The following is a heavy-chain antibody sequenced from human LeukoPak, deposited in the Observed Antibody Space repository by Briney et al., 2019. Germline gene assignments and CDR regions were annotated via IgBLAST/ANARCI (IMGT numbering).Heavy chain of an antibody. Sequence: PGGSLRLSCAASGFTVSSTHMVWGRQAPGKGLEGVSVTYTGGNSYYAGSVKGRFIISRDISKNTLYLQMKSLRAEDSPLYYCARVGRGSAAVVATRSFDIWGQGTMVTVSS. J-gene: IGHJ3*02. CDR1: GFTVSSTH. D-gene: IGHD3-22*01. V-gene: IGHV3-53*01. CDR2: TYTGGNS. CDR3: ARVGRGSAAVVATRSFDI.